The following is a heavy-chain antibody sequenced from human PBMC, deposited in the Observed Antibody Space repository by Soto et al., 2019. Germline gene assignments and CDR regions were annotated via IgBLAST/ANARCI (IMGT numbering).Heavy chain of an antibody. CDR1: GGSISSGGYY. Sequence: QVQLQESGPGLVKPSQTLSLTCTVSGGSISSGGYYWSWIRQHPGKGLEWIGYIYYSGSTSYNPSLKSRVTISVDTSKNQFSLKLSSVTAADTAVYYCAREGFVVDLPGGWFDPWGQGTLVTVSS. CDR2: IYYSGST. CDR3: AREGFVVDLPGGWFDP. J-gene: IGHJ5*02. V-gene: IGHV4-31*03. D-gene: IGHD2-2*01.